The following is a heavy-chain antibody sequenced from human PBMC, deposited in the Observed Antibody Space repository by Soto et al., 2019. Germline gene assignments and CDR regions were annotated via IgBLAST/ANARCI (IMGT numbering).Heavy chain of an antibody. CDR1: GYTFTIYS. CDR2: ISGYNGNT. D-gene: IGHD3-22*01. V-gene: IGHV1-18*01. J-gene: IGHJ4*02. CDR3: ARARDYYDSSGYYFDY. Sequence: ASVKVSCKAYGYTFTIYSFSWVRQAPGQGLEWMGWISGYNGNTNYAQRFQDRVTMTTDTSTSTAYLELRSLRSDDTAVYYCARARDYYDSSGYYFDYWGQGTLVTVSS.